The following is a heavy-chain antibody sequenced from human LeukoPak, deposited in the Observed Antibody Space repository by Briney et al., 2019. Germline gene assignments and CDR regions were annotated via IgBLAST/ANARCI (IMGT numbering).Heavy chain of an antibody. J-gene: IGHJ4*02. Sequence: LSLTCAVYDGSFSGYLWSWIRQPPGKGLEWVSYISSSGSTIYYADSVKGRFTISRDNAKNSLYVRMNSLRAEDTALYLCVQAYRTGRWLPLDYWGQGTLVTVSS. CDR2: ISSSGSTI. CDR3: VQAYRTGRWLPLDY. D-gene: IGHD5-24*01. CDR1: DGSFSGYL. V-gene: IGHV3-11*01.